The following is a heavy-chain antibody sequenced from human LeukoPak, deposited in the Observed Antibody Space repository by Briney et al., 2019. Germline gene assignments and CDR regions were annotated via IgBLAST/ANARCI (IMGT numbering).Heavy chain of an antibody. Sequence: GGSLTLSCTASGFIFSSYSMHWVRQSPGKGLEWVAVISYDGRNKYYADSVRGRYTISRENSKKTLYLQINRLRAEHTAEYFCARDPATPTYYYYRNAFDYWGQGTPVTVSS. J-gene: IGHJ4*02. CDR1: GFIFSSYS. CDR3: ARDPATPTYYYYRNAFDY. D-gene: IGHD3-22*01. CDR2: ISYDGRNK. V-gene: IGHV3-30*17.